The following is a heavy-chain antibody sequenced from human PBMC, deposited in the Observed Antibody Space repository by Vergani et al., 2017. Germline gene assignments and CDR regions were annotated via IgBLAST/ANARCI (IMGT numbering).Heavy chain of an antibody. J-gene: IGHJ5*02. V-gene: IGHV6-1*01. Sequence: QVQLQQSGPGLVKPSQTLSLTCAISGDSVSSNSAAWNWIRQSPSRGLEWLGRTYYMSKWYNDYAVSVKSRITINPDTSKNQFSLQLNSVTPEDTAVYYCARDRRSRYSSSWGNWFDPWGQGTLVTVSS. CDR3: ARDRRSRYSSSWGNWFDP. CDR2: TYYMSKWYN. D-gene: IGHD6-13*01. CDR1: GDSVSSNSAA.